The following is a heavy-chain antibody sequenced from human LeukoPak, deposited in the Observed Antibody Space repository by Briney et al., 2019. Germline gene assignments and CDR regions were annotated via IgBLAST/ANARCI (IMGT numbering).Heavy chain of an antibody. CDR1: GGSISSYY. CDR3: ARSPTVTTHVYDY. D-gene: IGHD4-11*01. Sequence: PSETLSLTCTVSGGSISSYYWSWIRQPPGKGLEWIGYIYYSGSTNYNPSLKSRVTISVDTSKNQFSLKLSSVTAADTAVYYCARSPTVTTHVYDYWGQGTLVTVSS. J-gene: IGHJ4*02. CDR2: IYYSGST. V-gene: IGHV4-59*12.